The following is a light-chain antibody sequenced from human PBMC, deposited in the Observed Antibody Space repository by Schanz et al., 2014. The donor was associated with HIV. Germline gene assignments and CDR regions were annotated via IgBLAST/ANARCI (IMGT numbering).Light chain of an antibody. V-gene: IGLV1-44*01. J-gene: IGLJ3*02. CDR1: NSNFRSNT. Sequence: QSVLTQPPSASGTPGQRVTISCSGSNSNFRSNTVNWYQQLPGTAPKLLIYNTYHRPSGVPDRFSGSQSGASASLAISGLQSEDEADFYCATWDDSLDGWVFGGGTKLTVL. CDR2: NTY. CDR3: ATWDDSLDGWV.